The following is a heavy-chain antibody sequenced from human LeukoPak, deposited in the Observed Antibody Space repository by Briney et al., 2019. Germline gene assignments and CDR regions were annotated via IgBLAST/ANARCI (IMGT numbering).Heavy chain of an antibody. Sequence: ASVKVSCKASGYNFTSYDINWVRHATGQGLEWIGCMNPNSGNTGYAQKFQGRVTMTRNTSIRTAYMELSSLRSEDPAVYYCASPGGRYSYYFDYWGQGTLVTVSS. CDR1: GYNFTSYD. D-gene: IGHD1-26*01. CDR3: ASPGGRYSYYFDY. V-gene: IGHV1-8*01. CDR2: MNPNSGNT. J-gene: IGHJ4*02.